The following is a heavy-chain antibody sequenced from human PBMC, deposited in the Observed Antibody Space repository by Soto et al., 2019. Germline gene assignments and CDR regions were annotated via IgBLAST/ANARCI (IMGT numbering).Heavy chain of an antibody. CDR2: FFSDVER. J-gene: IGHJ6*02. CDR1: GFSLSNGRMG. V-gene: IGHV2-26*03. CDR3: ARMNADSGSHYYAMDV. D-gene: IGHD4-17*01. Sequence: SGPTLVNPTETLTLTCTISGFSLSNGRMGVSWIRQPPGRALEWLAHFFSDVERSYSTSMQSRLTMSQDTSGTQVVLTMTNMDPQDTGTYFCARMNADSGSHYYAMDVWGPGTPVTVSS.